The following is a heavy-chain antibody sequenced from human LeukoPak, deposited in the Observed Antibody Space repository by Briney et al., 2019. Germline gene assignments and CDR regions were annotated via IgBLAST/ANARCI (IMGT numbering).Heavy chain of an antibody. Sequence: SETLSLTCTVSGGSISGYYWSWIRQPPGKALEWIGYMYYSGPTNYNPSLKSRVTMSVDTSKNQFSLSLSSVTAADTAVYYCARHISGAATLDWGQGTLVTVSS. CDR3: ARHISGAATLD. D-gene: IGHD3-3*02. V-gene: IGHV4-59*08. J-gene: IGHJ4*02. CDR1: GGSISGYY. CDR2: MYYSGPT.